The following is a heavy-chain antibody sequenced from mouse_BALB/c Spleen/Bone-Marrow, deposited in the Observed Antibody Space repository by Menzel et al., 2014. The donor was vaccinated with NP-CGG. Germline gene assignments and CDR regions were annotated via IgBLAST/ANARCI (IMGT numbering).Heavy chain of an antibody. CDR2: VNPRSGYA. CDR3: ARPKGFALDY. V-gene: IGHV1-4*01. Sequence: VQRVASGAELASHAASVMMSCTASGYTFTDYTIQWVKQRPGQGLEWIGYVNPRSGYANYNQKFKDKATLTADKSSSTAFMQLSSLTSEDSAVYYCARPKGFALDYWGQGTALTVSS. CDR1: GYTFTDYT. J-gene: IGHJ2*01.